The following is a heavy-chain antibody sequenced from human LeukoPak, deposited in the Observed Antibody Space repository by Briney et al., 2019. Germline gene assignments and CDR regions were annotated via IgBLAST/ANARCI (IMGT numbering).Heavy chain of an antibody. Sequence: ASVKVSCKASGYTFTSFGISWVRQAPGQVLEWMGWISAYNGNTNYVQKFQGRVTMTTDTSTSTAYMELRSLRSDDTAMYYCTRDLGVDTTMIFFDYWGQGSLVTVSS. J-gene: IGHJ4*02. CDR1: GYTFTSFG. CDR3: TRDLGVDTTMIFFDY. V-gene: IGHV1-18*01. CDR2: ISAYNGNT. D-gene: IGHD5-18*01.